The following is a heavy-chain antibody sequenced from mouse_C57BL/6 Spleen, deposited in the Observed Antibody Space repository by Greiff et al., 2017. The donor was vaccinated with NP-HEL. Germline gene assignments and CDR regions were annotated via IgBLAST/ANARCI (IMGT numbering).Heavy chain of an antibody. CDR1: GFTFSNYW. V-gene: IGHV6-3*01. Sequence: EVQLMESGGGLVQPGGSMKLSCVASGFTFSNYWMNWVRQSPEKGLEWVAQIRLKSDNYATHYAESVKGRFTISRDDSKSSVYLQMNNLRAEDTRIYYCTGIYEGYWGQGTTLTVSS. J-gene: IGHJ2*01. CDR3: TGIYEGY. D-gene: IGHD1-3*01. CDR2: IRLKSDNYAT.